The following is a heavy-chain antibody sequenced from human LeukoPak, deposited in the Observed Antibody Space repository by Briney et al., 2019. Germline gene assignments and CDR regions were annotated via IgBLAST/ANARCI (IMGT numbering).Heavy chain of an antibody. Sequence: GGSLRLSCAASGFTFSSYGMHWVRQAPGKGLEWVAVISYDESNKYFADSVKGRFTISRDNAKNSLYLQMNSLRAEDTAVYYCARELLGHGYNSGDFDYWGQGTLVTVSS. J-gene: IGHJ4*02. CDR2: ISYDESNK. D-gene: IGHD5-24*01. CDR1: GFTFSSYG. CDR3: ARELLGHGYNSGDFDY. V-gene: IGHV3-30*03.